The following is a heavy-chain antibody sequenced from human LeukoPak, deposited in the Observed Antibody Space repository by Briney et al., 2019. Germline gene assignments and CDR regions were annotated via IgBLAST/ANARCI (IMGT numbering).Heavy chain of an antibody. J-gene: IGHJ4*02. CDR2: IYPGGSDT. D-gene: IGHD3-22*01. CDR1: GYSFTSYW. V-gene: IGHV5-51*01. CDR3: ARPRRLDSSGYWIDY. Sequence: GESLKISCKGSGYSFTSYWIGWVRQMPGKGLEWMGIIYPGGSDTRYSPSFQGQVTISADKSISTAYLQWSSLKASDTAMYYCARPRRLDSSGYWIDYWGQGTLVTVSS.